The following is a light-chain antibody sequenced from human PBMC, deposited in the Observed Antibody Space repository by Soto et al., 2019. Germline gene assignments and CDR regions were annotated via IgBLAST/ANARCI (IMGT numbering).Light chain of an antibody. CDR1: SSDVGGYNY. Sequence: QSALTQPASVSGSPGQSITISCTGTSSDVGGYNYVSWYQQHPGKAPKLMIYDVSNRPSGVSNRFSGSKSGNTASLTISGLQAEDEADYSCSSYTSSKGVSGTVTKHTVL. J-gene: IGLJ1*01. V-gene: IGLV2-14*01. CDR2: DVS. CDR3: SSYTSSKGV.